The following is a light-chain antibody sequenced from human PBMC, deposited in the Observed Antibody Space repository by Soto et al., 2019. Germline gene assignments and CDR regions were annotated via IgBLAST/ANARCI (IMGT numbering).Light chain of an antibody. Sequence: DIVMTQSPDSLAVSLGERATINCKSSQSALYSSNNKNYLAWYQQKPGQPPKLLIYWASTRESGVPDRFSGSGYGTDFTLTISSLQAEDVAVYYCQQYYSTPLTFGPGTKVDIK. CDR1: QSALYSSNNKNY. V-gene: IGKV4-1*01. CDR2: WAS. J-gene: IGKJ3*01. CDR3: QQYYSTPLT.